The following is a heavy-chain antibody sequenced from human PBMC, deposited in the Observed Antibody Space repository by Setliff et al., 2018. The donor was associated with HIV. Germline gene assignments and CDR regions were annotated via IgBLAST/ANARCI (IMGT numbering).Heavy chain of an antibody. V-gene: IGHV1-69*11. CDR3: ARDRGVYCISSSCYSPVDAFDI. CDR1: GGTFNNYV. Sequence: GASVKVSCKAAGGTFNNYVFSWVRKAPGRGLEWIGTIIPILDTTNYAQKFQDRVTITTDESTSTAYMELRSLTSEDTAVYYCARDRGVYCISSSCYSPVDAFDIWGQGTMVTVSS. J-gene: IGHJ3*02. CDR2: IIPILDTT. D-gene: IGHD2-2*01.